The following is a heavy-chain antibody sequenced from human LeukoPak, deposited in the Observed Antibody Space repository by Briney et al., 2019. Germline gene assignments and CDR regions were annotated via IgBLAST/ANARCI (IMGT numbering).Heavy chain of an antibody. CDR3: AREGYSYDYDY. V-gene: IGHV3-53*01. Sequence: GGSLRLSCAASGFTVSSNYMSWVRQAPGKGLEWVSVIYSGGSTYYADSVKGRFTISRDNSKNTLYLQMNSLRAEDTAVYYCAREGYSYDYDYWGRGTLVTVSS. D-gene: IGHD5-18*01. CDR1: GFTVSSNY. J-gene: IGHJ4*02. CDR2: IYSGGST.